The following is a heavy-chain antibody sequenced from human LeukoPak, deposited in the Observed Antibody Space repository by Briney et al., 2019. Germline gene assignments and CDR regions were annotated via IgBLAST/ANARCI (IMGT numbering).Heavy chain of an antibody. D-gene: IGHD3-22*01. J-gene: IGHJ4*02. CDR2: ISSSGSTI. CDR1: GFTFSRYE. V-gene: IGHV3-48*03. CDR3: ARGDSSGYYFPDY. Sequence: GGSLRLSCAASGFTFSRYEMNWVRQAPGKGLEWVSYISSSGSTIYYADSVKGRFTISRDTAKNSLYLQMNSLRAEDAGVYYCARGDSSGYYFPDYWGQGTLVTVSS.